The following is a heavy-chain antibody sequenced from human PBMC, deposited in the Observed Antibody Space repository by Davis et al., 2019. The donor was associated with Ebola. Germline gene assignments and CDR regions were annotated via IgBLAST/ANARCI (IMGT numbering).Heavy chain of an antibody. CDR2: IIPILGIA. Sequence: SVKVSCKASGGTFSSYAISWVRQAPGQGLEWMGRIIPILGIANYAQKFQGRVTITADESTSTAYMELSSLRSEDTAVYYCARIAAAGKDYYYYGMDVWGQGTTVTVSS. D-gene: IGHD6-13*01. CDR3: ARIAAAGKDYYYYGMDV. CDR1: GGTFSSYA. J-gene: IGHJ6*02. V-gene: IGHV1-69*04.